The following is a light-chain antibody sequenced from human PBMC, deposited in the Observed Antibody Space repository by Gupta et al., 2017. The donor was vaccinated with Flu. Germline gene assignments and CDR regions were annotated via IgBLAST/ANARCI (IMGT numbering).Light chain of an antibody. CDR2: AAS. CDR1: QGISSW. CDR3: YQDNSFTPAWT. Sequence: ALSASVGDRVTITCRASQGISSWLALYQQKPGQATKLLIYAASSLKSGVPSRFSFSGSGTDFTLTIRSLQPEDFATYYYYQDNSFTPAWTFGPGTKVEIK. J-gene: IGKJ1*01. V-gene: IGKV1-12*01.